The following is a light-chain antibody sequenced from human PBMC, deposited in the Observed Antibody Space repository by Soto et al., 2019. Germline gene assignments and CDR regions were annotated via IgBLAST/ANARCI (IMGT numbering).Light chain of an antibody. V-gene: IGKV3-15*01. CDR2: GAS. Sequence: DRGMTQSPATLSVAPGERVTFSCRASQGVSRKLAWYQHKPGQAPRLLISGASTGATGIPARFSGSGSGTEFTLTISSLQSEDCAIYYCQQYHTWPITFGGGTKVDIK. J-gene: IGKJ4*01. CDR3: QQYHTWPIT. CDR1: QGVSRK.